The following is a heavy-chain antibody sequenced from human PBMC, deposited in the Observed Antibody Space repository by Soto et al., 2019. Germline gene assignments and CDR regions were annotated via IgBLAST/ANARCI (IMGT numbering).Heavy chain of an antibody. CDR1: GYSFTSYW. CDR2: IYPGDSDT. D-gene: IGHD3-10*01. J-gene: IGHJ6*02. V-gene: IGHV5-51*01. Sequence: GESLKISCKGSGYSFTSYWIGWVRQMPGKGLEWMGNIYPGDSDTRYSPSFQGQVTISADKSISTAYLQWSSLKASDTAMYYCARGGYYYGSGSYEYYYYGMDVWGQGTTVTVSS. CDR3: ARGGYYYGSGSYEYYYYGMDV.